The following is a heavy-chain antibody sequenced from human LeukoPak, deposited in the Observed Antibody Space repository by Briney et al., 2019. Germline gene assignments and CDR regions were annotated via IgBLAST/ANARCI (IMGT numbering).Heavy chain of an antibody. CDR1: GYSISSGYY. CDR3: ARDSGQWLRPKYYFDY. V-gene: IGHV4-38-2*02. D-gene: IGHD5-12*01. Sequence: SETLSLTCAVSGYSISSGYYWGWIRQPPGKGLEWIGSIYHSGSTYYNPSLKSRVTISVDMSKNQFSLKLSSVAAADTAVYYCARDSGQWLRPKYYFDYWGQGTLVTVSS. J-gene: IGHJ4*02. CDR2: IYHSGST.